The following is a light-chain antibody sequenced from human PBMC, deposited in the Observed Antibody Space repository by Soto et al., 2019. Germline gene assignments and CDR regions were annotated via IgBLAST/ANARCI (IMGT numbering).Light chain of an antibody. J-gene: IGLJ3*02. CDR2: VNSDGSH. Sequence: QLVLTQSPSASASLGASVKLTCTLTTGHSNYAIAWHQQQPEKGPRYLMKVNSDGSHIKGDGIPDRFSGSSSGAERYLTISSLQYEDEADYYCQTWGSGIRVFGGGTKLTVL. CDR3: QTWGSGIRV. V-gene: IGLV4-69*02. CDR1: TGHSNYA.